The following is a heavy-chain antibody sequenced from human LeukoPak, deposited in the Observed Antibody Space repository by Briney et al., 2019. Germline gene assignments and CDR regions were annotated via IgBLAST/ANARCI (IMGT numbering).Heavy chain of an antibody. J-gene: IGHJ5*02. CDR1: GGSISTSNYY. CDR2: INHSGST. V-gene: IGHV4-39*01. Sequence: SETLSLTCTVSGGSISTSNYYWSWIRQPPGKGLEWIGEINHSGSTNYNPSLKSRVTISVDTSKNQFSLKLSSVTAADTAVYYCARHGYCSSTSCRGYNWFDPWGQGTLVTVSS. CDR3: ARHGYCSSTSCRGYNWFDP. D-gene: IGHD2-2*03.